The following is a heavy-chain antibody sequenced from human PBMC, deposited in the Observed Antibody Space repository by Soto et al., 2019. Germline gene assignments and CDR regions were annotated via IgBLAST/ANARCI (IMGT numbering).Heavy chain of an antibody. Sequence: ASVKVSCKGFGYSFMKYGINWVRQAPGQGLEWVGWISPYSGYTHSAQKFHGRLTLTTDTAASTAYMELRILRSADTPLYYCARGASVLIPAAQPSRFDSWGQGTQVTVSS. CDR2: ISPYSGYT. CDR3: ARGASVLIPAAQPSRFDS. J-gene: IGHJ4*02. CDR1: GYSFMKYG. V-gene: IGHV1-18*01. D-gene: IGHD2-2*01.